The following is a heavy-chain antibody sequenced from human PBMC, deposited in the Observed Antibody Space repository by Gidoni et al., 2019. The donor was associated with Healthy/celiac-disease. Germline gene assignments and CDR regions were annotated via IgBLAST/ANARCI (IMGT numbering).Heavy chain of an antibody. V-gene: IGHV1-69*01. CDR1: VGTFSSYA. D-gene: IGHD6-13*01. CDR2: IIPIFGTA. Sequence: QVQLVQSGAEVTKPGSSVKVSCKASVGTFSSYAVSWVRQSPGQGLEWMGGIIPIFGTANYAQKFQGRVTITADEATSTADMELSSLRSEDTAVYYCASPVIAAAGRFDYWGQGTLVTVSS. CDR3: ASPVIAAAGRFDY. J-gene: IGHJ4*02.